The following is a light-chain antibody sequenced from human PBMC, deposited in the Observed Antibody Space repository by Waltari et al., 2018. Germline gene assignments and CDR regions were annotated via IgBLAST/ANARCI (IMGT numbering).Light chain of an antibody. CDR2: GAS. J-gene: IGKJ4*01. CDR3: QQYASSPLT. V-gene: IGKV3-20*01. CDR1: QSVSSSY. Sequence: EIVLTQSPGTLSLSPGERATLSCRASQSVSSSYLAWYQQKPGQAPRLLIYGASTRATGIPDRFSGSGSGTDFTLTITRLEPEECAVYYCQQYASSPLTFGGGTKVEIK.